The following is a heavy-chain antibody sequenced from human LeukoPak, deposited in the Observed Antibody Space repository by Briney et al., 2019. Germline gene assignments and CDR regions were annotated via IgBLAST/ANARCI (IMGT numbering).Heavy chain of an antibody. CDR3: ARGHGDKYCTNGVCPSDYYYYMDV. CDR2: INWNGGST. Sequence: GGSLRLSCAASGFTFDDYGMSWVRQAPGKGLEWVSGINWNGGSTGYADSVKGRFTISRDNAKNSLYLQMNSLRAEDTALYYCARGHGDKYCTNGVCPSDYYYYMDVWGKGTTVTVSS. J-gene: IGHJ6*03. D-gene: IGHD2-8*01. CDR1: GFTFDDYG. V-gene: IGHV3-20*04.